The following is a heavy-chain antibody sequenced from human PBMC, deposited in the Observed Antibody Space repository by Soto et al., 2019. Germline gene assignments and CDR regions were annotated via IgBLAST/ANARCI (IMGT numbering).Heavy chain of an antibody. CDR2: IKQDGSEK. J-gene: IGHJ4*02. CDR1: GFTFSSYW. CDR3: ARTGYSSGWYDFDY. Sequence: VQLVESGGGLVQPGGSLRLSCAASGFTFSSYWMSWVRQAPGKGLEWVANIKQDGSEKYYVDSVKGRFTISRDNAKNSLYLQMNSLRAEDTAVYYCARTGYSSGWYDFDYWGQGTLVTVSS. D-gene: IGHD6-19*01. V-gene: IGHV3-7*01.